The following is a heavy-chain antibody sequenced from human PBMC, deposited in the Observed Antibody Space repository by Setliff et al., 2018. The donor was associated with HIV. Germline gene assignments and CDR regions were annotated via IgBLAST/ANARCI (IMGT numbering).Heavy chain of an antibody. CDR2: IYPRDSDT. D-gene: IGHD1-26*01. Sequence: GESLKISCKGSGYIFSNYWIGWVRQMPGKGLEWMGIIYPRDSDTRYSPSFQGQVTISVDKSISTAYLQWSSLKASDTAMYYCAKYSRYSGSYYDYFDYWGQGTLVTVSS. J-gene: IGHJ4*02. CDR1: GYIFSNYW. V-gene: IGHV5-51*01. CDR3: AKYSRYSGSYYDYFDY.